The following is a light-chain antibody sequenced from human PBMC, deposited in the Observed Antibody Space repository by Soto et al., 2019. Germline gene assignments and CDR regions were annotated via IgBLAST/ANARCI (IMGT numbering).Light chain of an antibody. CDR1: SSDVGSYNL. CDR2: EGS. V-gene: IGLV2-23*01. CDR3: CSYASSGTYV. J-gene: IGLJ1*01. Sequence: QPASVSGSPGQSITISCTGTSSDVGSYNLVSWYQQHPGKAPKLMIYEGSKRPSGISSRFSGSKSGNTASLTISGLQAEDEADFYCCSYASSGTYVFGTGTKLTVL.